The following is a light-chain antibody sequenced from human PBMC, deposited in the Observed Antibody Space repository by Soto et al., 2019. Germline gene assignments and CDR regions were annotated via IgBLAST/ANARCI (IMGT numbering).Light chain of an antibody. CDR1: SSNVGSNS. CDR2: SNN. V-gene: IGLV1-44*01. J-gene: IGLJ3*02. Sequence: QSVLTQPPSASGTPGQRVTISCSGSSSNVGSNSVNWYQHFPGTAPKVLIYSNNQRPSGVPDRFSGSQSRTSGTLDISGLQSEDEAHYDCAACDDSLNIWVFGGGTKVTVL. CDR3: AACDDSLNIWV.